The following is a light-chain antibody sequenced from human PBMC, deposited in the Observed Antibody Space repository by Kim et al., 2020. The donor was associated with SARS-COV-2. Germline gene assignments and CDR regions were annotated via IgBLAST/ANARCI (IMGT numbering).Light chain of an antibody. CDR1: EDINSA. CDR2: FAS. Sequence: ASEGDSVTCTGRGSEDINSAVAWYQQKLGKPPKLLIYFASSLQSGVPSRFSGSGSGTSFTLTISSLQPEDFGSYYCQQFHTYPLTFGGGTKVDIK. J-gene: IGKJ4*01. V-gene: IGKV1-13*02. CDR3: QQFHTYPLT.